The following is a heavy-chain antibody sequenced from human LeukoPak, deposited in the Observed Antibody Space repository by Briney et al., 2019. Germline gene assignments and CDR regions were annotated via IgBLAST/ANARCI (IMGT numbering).Heavy chain of an antibody. Sequence: GGSLRLSCAASGFTFDDYAMHWVRRAPGKGLEWVSLISGDGGSTYYADSVKGRFTISRDNSKNSLYLQMNSLRTEDTALYYCAKEIAVAGTGSYDYYYYYGMDVWGQGTTVTVSS. CDR2: ISGDGGST. V-gene: IGHV3-43*02. CDR1: GFTFDDYA. D-gene: IGHD6-19*01. CDR3: AKEIAVAGTGSYDYYYYYGMDV. J-gene: IGHJ6*02.